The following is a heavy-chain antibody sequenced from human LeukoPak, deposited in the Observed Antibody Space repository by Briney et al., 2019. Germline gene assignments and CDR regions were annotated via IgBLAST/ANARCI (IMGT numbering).Heavy chain of an antibody. Sequence: ASVKVSCKASGYTFTGYYTHWVRQAPGQGLEWMGWINPNSGGTNYAQKFQGRVTMTRDTSISTAYMELSRLRSDDTAVYYCARDRYPYYDSSGYYDYWGQGTLVTVSS. CDR2: INPNSGGT. J-gene: IGHJ4*02. CDR1: GYTFTGYY. V-gene: IGHV1-2*02. D-gene: IGHD3-22*01. CDR3: ARDRYPYYDSSGYYDY.